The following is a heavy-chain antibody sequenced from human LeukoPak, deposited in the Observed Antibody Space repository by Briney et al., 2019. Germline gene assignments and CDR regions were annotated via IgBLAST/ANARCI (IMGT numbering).Heavy chain of an antibody. J-gene: IGHJ4*02. V-gene: IGHV1-46*01. CDR2: INPSGGST. D-gene: IGHD6-13*01. CDR1: GYTFTSYY. Sequence: ASVKVSCKASGYTFTSYYMRWVRQAPGQGLEWMGIINPSGGSTSYAQKFQGRVTMTRDTSTSTVYMELSSLRSEDTAVYYCARALEAAALDYWGQGTLVTVSS. CDR3: ARALEAAALDY.